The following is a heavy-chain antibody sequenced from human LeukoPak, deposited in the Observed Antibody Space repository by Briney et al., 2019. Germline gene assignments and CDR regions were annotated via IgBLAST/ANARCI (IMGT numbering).Heavy chain of an antibody. V-gene: IGHV4-4*07. CDR1: GGSISSYY. CDR3: ARDPDYSYAFDY. J-gene: IGHJ4*02. CDR2: IYTSGST. D-gene: IGHD5-18*01. Sequence: SETLSLTCTVSGGSISSYYWSWLRQPAGKGLEWIGRIYTSGSTNYNPSLKSRVTISIATSKNQFSLKLSSVTAADTAVYYCARDPDYSYAFDYWGQGTLVTVSS.